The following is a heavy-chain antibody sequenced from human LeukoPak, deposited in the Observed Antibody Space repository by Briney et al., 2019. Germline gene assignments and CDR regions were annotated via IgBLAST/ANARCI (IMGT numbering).Heavy chain of an antibody. CDR1: GLTFSSYW. V-gene: IGHV3-15*01. Sequence: NTGGSLRLSCAGTGLTFSSYWMTWVRQAPGKGLEWVGRIKSKAYGGTIDYAAPVKGRFTISRDDSINTFSLQMSSLKIDDTALYYCAWSGYRWEGFWGQGTLVTVSS. J-gene: IGHJ4*02. D-gene: IGHD3-3*01. CDR2: IKSKAYGGTI. CDR3: AWSGYRWEGF.